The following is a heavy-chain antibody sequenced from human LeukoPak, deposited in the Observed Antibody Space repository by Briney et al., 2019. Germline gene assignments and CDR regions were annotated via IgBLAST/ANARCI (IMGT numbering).Heavy chain of an antibody. J-gene: IGHJ5*02. V-gene: IGHV4-59*01. CDR3: VRGPYGASISKWFDP. CDR1: RGSISGYS. D-gene: IGHD4/OR15-4a*01. CDR2: IYYSGDT. Sequence: PSETLSLTCTVSRGSISGYSWSWIRQSPGGGLEWIGYIYYSGDTAYNPSLMSRVTMSVDTSKNQFSLQLRSMTTADTAVYYCVRGPYGASISKWFDPWGQGTQVIVSP.